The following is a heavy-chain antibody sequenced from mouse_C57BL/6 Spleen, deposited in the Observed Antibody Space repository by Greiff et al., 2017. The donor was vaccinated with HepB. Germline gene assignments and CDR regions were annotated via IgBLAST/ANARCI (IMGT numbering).Heavy chain of an antibody. J-gene: IGHJ3*01. CDR1: GYTFTDYE. D-gene: IGHD4-1*01. Sequence: VQLQQSGAELVRPGASVTLSCKASGYTFTDYEMHWVKQTPVHGLEWIGAIDPETGGTAYNQKFKGKAILTADKSTSTAYMERRSLTSEDSAVYYCTRLGRAYWGQGTLVTVSA. CDR2: IDPETGGT. V-gene: IGHV1-15*01. CDR3: TRLGRAY.